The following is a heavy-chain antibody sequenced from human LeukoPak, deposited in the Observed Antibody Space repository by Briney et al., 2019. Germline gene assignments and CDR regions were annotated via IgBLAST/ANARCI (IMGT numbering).Heavy chain of an antibody. CDR2: ISAYNGNT. Sequence: GASVKVSCKASGYTFTSYGISWVRQAPGQGLEWMGWISAYNGNTNYAQKLQGRVAMTTDTSTSTAYMELRSLRSDDTAVYYCARVSFWWQTQNWFDPWGQGTLVTVSS. J-gene: IGHJ5*02. CDR1: GYTFTSYG. CDR3: ARVSFWWQTQNWFDP. V-gene: IGHV1-18*01. D-gene: IGHD2-15*01.